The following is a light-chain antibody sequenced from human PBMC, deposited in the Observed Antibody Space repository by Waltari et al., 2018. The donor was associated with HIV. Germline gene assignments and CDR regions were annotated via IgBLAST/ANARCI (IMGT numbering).Light chain of an antibody. Sequence: EIVMTQSPATMSVYPGQRANHSCRASQSISNIFAWYHQKPAQAPRLLIYGASTRATGIPARFSGSGSGTEFTLTISSLQSEDFAVYYCQQYNNWPPTFGQGTKVEIK. CDR3: QQYNNWPPT. CDR1: QSISNI. J-gene: IGKJ1*01. CDR2: GAS. V-gene: IGKV3-15*01.